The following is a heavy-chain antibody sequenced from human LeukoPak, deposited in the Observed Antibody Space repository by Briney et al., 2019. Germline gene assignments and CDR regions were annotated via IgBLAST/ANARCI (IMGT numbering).Heavy chain of an antibody. CDR2: INGDGSST. CDR3: ARGLYYYDSSGYYYLGY. Sequence: GGSLRLSCAASGFTFSSYWMHWVRQAPGKGLVWVSRINGDGSSTTYADSVKGRFTIPRDNAKNTLYLQMNSLRAEDTALYYCARGLYYYDSSGYYYLGYWGQGTLVTVSS. D-gene: IGHD3-22*01. CDR1: GFTFSSYW. V-gene: IGHV3-74*01. J-gene: IGHJ4*02.